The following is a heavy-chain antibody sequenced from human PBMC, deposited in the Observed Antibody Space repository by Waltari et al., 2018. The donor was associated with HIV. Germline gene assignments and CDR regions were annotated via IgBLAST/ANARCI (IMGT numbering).Heavy chain of an antibody. D-gene: IGHD6-13*01. V-gene: IGHV3-53*01. Sequence: EVQLVESGGGLLQPGGSLRLSGAASGFTVSRNYMSSLRQAPGKGLEWVSVIYSGGSTYYADSVKGRFTISRDNSKNTLYLQMNSRRAEDTAVYYCARGGIAAAGAFDYWGQGTLVTVSS. J-gene: IGHJ4*02. CDR2: IYSGGST. CDR3: ARGGIAAAGAFDY. CDR1: GFTVSRNY.